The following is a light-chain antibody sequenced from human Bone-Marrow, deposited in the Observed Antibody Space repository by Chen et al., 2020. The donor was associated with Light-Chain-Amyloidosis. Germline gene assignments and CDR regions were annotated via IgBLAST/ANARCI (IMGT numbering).Light chain of an antibody. Sequence: SYELTQPPSVSVSPGQKARLTCPGDDLPTKYAYCYPQKPGQAPVLVIHRDTERPSGISERFSGSSSGTTATLTISGGQAEDEADYHCQSADSSGTDEVIVGGGTKLTVL. V-gene: IGLV3-25*03. CDR3: QSADSSGTDEVI. J-gene: IGLJ2*01. CDR2: RDT. CDR1: DLPTKY.